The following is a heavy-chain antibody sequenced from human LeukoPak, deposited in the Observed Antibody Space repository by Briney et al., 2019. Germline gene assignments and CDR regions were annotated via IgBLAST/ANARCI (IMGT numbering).Heavy chain of an antibody. CDR2: INIDGNKQ. Sequence: GGSLRLSCAASGFTFSSYWMTWVRQAPGRGLEGVANINIDGNKQDYVGSVKGRFTISRDNAKNSLYLQMISLRAEDTAVYYCATDKAFHAFDIWGQGTMVTVSS. CDR3: ATDKAFHAFDI. D-gene: IGHD2-21*01. J-gene: IGHJ3*02. V-gene: IGHV3-7*03. CDR1: GFTFSSYW.